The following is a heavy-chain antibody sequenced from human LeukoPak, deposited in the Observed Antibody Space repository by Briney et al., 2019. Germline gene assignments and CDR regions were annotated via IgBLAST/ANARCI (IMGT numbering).Heavy chain of an antibody. Sequence: GGSWRLSCAASGFTVSSNYMSWFPKAPGKGREWVAFIYSGGSSYYADSVKGRFTIYRDNSKNTLYLQMNSLRAEDTAVYYCARSIGGFDYWGQGTLVTVSS. V-gene: IGHV3-53*01. CDR3: ARSIGGFDY. D-gene: IGHD3-10*01. CDR2: IYSGGSS. J-gene: IGHJ4*02. CDR1: GFTVSSNY.